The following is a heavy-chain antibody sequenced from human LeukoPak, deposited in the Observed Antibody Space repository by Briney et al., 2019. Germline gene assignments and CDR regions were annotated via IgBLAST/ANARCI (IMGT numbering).Heavy chain of an antibody. J-gene: IGHJ4*02. D-gene: IGHD4-17*01. CDR2: INHSGST. V-gene: IGHV4-34*01. CDR1: GGSFSGYY. Sequence: KSSETLSLTCAVYGGSFSGYYWSWIRQPPGKGLEWIGEINHSGSTNYNPSLKSRVTISVDTSKIQFSLKLSSVTAADTAVYYCARAVSASTVYYFDYWGQGTLVTVSS. CDR3: ARAVSASTVYYFDY.